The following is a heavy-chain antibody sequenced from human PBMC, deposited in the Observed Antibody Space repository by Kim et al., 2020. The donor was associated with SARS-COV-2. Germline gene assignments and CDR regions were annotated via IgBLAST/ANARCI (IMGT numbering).Heavy chain of an antibody. V-gene: IGHV3-23*01. CDR3: AKDMEKGLLWFGELLPKFDY. D-gene: IGHD3-10*01. Sequence: RFTNSRDNSKNTLYLQMNSLRAEDTAVYYCAKDMEKGLLWFGELLPKFDYWGQGTLVTVSS. J-gene: IGHJ4*02.